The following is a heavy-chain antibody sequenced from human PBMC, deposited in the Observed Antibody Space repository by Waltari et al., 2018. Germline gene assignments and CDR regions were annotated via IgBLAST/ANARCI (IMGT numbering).Heavy chain of an antibody. CDR3: IKGGTSFDW. D-gene: IGHD1-26*01. J-gene: IGHJ4*02. CDR2: IRNDGGNA. Sequence: QVQVVDSGGGVVQPGGSLRLSCSASGFTFSLHDMQWVRQAPGKGLEWVALIRNDGGNAYYADSAKGRFTISRDNSKNMVYLQMNSLRPEDTAMYFCIKGGTSFDWWGQGTLVTVSS. V-gene: IGHV3-30*02. CDR1: GFTFSLHD.